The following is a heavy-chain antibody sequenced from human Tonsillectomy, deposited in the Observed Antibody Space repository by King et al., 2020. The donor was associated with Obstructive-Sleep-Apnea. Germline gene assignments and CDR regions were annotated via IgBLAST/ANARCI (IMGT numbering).Heavy chain of an antibody. J-gene: IGHJ5*02. Sequence: QLQESGPGLVKPSETLSLTCNVSGGSISSSSYYWGWIRQPPGKGLEWIASIYYSGSTYYNPSLKSRVTMSVDTSKHQFSLKLGSVTAADTAVYYCARAFWSGHMWFDPWGQGTLVTVSS. V-gene: IGHV4-39*07. CDR1: GGSISSSSYY. CDR2: IYYSGST. CDR3: ARAFWSGHMWFDP. D-gene: IGHD3-3*01.